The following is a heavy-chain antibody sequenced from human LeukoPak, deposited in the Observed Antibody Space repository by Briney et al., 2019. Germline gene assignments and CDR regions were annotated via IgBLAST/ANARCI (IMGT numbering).Heavy chain of an antibody. CDR2: ISSSGSAI. Sequence: QSGGSLRRSCAASGFLFSSHEMNWVRQAPGKGLEWVSYISSSGSAIYYADSVKGRFTISRDNAKNSLYLQMNSLRAEDTAVYYCARAALYCSSTSCIFDYWGQGTLVTVSS. CDR3: ARAALYCSSTSCIFDY. J-gene: IGHJ4*02. D-gene: IGHD2-2*01. CDR1: GFLFSSHE. V-gene: IGHV3-48*03.